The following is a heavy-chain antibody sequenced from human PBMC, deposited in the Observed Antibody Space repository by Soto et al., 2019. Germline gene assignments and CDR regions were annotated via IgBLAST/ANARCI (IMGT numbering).Heavy chain of an antibody. CDR1: GFTFSSYE. D-gene: IGHD3-3*01. J-gene: IGHJ6*02. CDR2: ISSSGSTI. Sequence: QPGGSLRLSCAASGFTFSSYEMNWVRQAPGKGLEWVSYISSSGSTIYYADSVKGRFTISRDNAKNSLYLQMNSLRAEDTAVYYCARIITMYYYGMDVWGQGTTVTVSS. V-gene: IGHV3-48*03. CDR3: ARIITMYYYGMDV.